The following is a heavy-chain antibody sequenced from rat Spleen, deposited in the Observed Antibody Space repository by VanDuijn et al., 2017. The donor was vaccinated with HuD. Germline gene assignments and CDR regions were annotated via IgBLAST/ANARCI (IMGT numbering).Heavy chain of an antibody. D-gene: IGHD1-11*01. Sequence: QVQLKESGPGLVQPSQTLSLTCTVSGFSLTSNGVSWVRQPPGKGLEWIAAISSGGSTYYNSALKSRLSISRDTSKSQVFLKMNSLQTEDTAIYFCTIPPWLRRAQTYSFAYWGQGTLVTVSS. CDR2: ISSGGST. V-gene: IGHV2S12*01. CDR1: GFSLTSNG. J-gene: IGHJ3*01. CDR3: TIPPWLRRAQTYSFAY.